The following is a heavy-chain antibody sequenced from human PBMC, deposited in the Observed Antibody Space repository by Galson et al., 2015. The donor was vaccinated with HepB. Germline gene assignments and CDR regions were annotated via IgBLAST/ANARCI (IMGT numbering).Heavy chain of an antibody. CDR2: IWYDGSNK. V-gene: IGHV3-33*01. CDR1: GFTFSSYG. Sequence: SLRLSCAASGFTFSSYGMHWVRQAPGKGLEWVAVIWYDGSNKYYADSVKGRFTISRDNSKNTLYLQMNSLRAEDTAVYYCARGRGGSRGGVSHNWFDPWGQGTLVTVSS. D-gene: IGHD6-19*01. J-gene: IGHJ5*02. CDR3: ARGRGGSRGGVSHNWFDP.